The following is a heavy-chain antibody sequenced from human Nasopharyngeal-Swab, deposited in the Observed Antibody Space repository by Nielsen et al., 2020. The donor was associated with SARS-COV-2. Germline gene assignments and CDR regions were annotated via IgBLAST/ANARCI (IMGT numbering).Heavy chain of an antibody. CDR1: GFTFSDYY. Sequence: GEALKISCAASGFTFSDYYMSWIRHAPGKGLEWLSYISGSNTYTNYADSVKGRFTVSRDNAKNSLFLQMNSLRAEDMAVYYCARGGGDYLPIDSWGQGTLVTVSS. CDR2: ISGSNTYT. J-gene: IGHJ4*02. CDR3: ARGGGDYLPIDS. V-gene: IGHV3-11*05. D-gene: IGHD4-17*01.